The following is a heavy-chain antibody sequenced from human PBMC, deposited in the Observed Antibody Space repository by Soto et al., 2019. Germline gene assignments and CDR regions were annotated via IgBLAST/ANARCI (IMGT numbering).Heavy chain of an antibody. CDR1: GYTFTSYG. CDR2: ISAYNGNT. Sequence: ASVKVSCTASGYTFTSYGISWVRQAPGQGLEWMGWISAYNGNTNYAQKLQGRVTMTTDTSTSTAYMELRSLRSDDTAVYYCARLRFLEWSQDYWGQGTLVTVSS. J-gene: IGHJ4*02. V-gene: IGHV1-18*04. CDR3: ARLRFLEWSQDY. D-gene: IGHD3-3*01.